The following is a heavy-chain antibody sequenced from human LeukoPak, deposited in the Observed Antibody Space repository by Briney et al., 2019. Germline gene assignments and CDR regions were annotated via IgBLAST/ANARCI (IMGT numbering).Heavy chain of an antibody. CDR2: IIPIFGTA. CDR1: GYTFRNYG. D-gene: IGHD5-18*01. J-gene: IGHJ4*02. Sequence: GASVKVSCKTSGYTFRNYGITWARQIPGRGLEWMGGIIPIFGTANYAQKFQGRVTITADESTSTAYMELSSLRSEDTAVYYCASNVDTAMVWSYWGQGTLVTVSS. V-gene: IGHV1-69*13. CDR3: ASNVDTAMVWSY.